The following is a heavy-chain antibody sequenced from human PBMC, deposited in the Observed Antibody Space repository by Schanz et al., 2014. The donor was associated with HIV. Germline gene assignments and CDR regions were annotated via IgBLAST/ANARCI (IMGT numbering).Heavy chain of an antibody. CDR2: IKEDGSEK. CDR1: GFTFSRYW. J-gene: IGHJ6*02. V-gene: IGHV3-7*01. CDR3: ARDGGEV. D-gene: IGHD3-16*01. Sequence: EVQLVESGGGLVRPGGSLRLSCAASGFTFSRYWMTWVRQAPGKGLEWVANIKEDGSEKYHADSVKGRFTISRDNAKNSLFLQMESLRAEDTAVYYCARDGGEVWGQGTTVTVSS.